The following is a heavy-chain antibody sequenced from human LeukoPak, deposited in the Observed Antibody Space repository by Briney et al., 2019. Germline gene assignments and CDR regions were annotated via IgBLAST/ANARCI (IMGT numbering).Heavy chain of an antibody. CDR3: ARGRGEGAGGYYFDY. J-gene: IGHJ4*02. CDR1: GGSISSYY. Sequence: SETLSLTCTVSGGSISSYYWSWIRQPPGKGLEWIGYIYYSGSTNYNPSLKSRVTISVDTSKNQFSLKVSSVTAADTAVYYCARGRGEGAGGYYFDYWGQGTLVTVSS. V-gene: IGHV4-59*01. D-gene: IGHD2-21*01. CDR2: IYYSGST.